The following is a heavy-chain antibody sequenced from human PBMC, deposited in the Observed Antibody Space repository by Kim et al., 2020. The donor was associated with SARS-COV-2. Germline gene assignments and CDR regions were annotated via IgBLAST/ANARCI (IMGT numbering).Heavy chain of an antibody. CDR3: ARDAPVVPAAHYYYYGMDV. Sequence: ASVKVSCKASGYTFTSYGISWVRQAPGQGLEWMGWISAYNGNTNYAQKLQGRVTMTTDTSTSTAYMELRSLRSDDTAVYYCARDAPVVPAAHYYYYGMDVWGQGTTVTVSS. CDR2: ISAYNGNT. D-gene: IGHD2-2*01. J-gene: IGHJ6*02. V-gene: IGHV1-18*01. CDR1: GYTFTSYG.